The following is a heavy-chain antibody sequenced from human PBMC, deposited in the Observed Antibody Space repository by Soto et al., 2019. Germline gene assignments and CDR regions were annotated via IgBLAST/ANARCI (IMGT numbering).Heavy chain of an antibody. CDR3: ASNTVTPVDAMDV. Sequence: QVQLQQWGAGLLRPSETLSLTCGVSGGSSSAYYWTWIRQPPGKGLEWIAEINHRGDTTYNPSLRSRVTIPVDTSRNHFFLRLNSVTAADTAVYYCASNTVTPVDAMDVWGQGTTVTVS. D-gene: IGHD4-17*01. CDR2: INHRGDT. J-gene: IGHJ6*02. V-gene: IGHV4-34*02. CDR1: GGSSSAYY.